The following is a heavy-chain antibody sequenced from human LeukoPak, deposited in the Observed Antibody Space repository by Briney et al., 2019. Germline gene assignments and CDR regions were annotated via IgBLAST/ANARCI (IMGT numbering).Heavy chain of an antibody. V-gene: IGHV3-30-3*01. CDR1: GFTFSSYA. Sequence: GGSLRLSCAASGFTFSSYAMHWVRQAPGKGLEWVAVISYDGSNKYYADSVKGRFTISRDNSKNTLYLQMNSLRAEDTAVYYCARDRRGYCSSTSCYTGFDYWGQGTLVTVSS. CDR2: ISYDGSNK. J-gene: IGHJ4*02. D-gene: IGHD2-2*02. CDR3: ARDRRGYCSSTSCYTGFDY.